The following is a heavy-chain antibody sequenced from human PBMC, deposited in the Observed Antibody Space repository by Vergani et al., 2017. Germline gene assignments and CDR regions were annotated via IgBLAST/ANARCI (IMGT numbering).Heavy chain of an antibody. D-gene: IGHD6-13*01. CDR1: GYTFTSYG. Sequence: QVQLVQSGAEVKKPGASVKVSCKASGYTFTSYGISWVRQAPGQGLEWMGWISAYDGNTNYAEKLQGRVTMTTDTSTSTAYMELRSLRSDDTAVYYCARSGVAAAGPKVEYYYYYYGMDVWGQGTTVTVSS. CDR3: ARSGVAAAGPKVEYYYYYYGMDV. CDR2: ISAYDGNT. V-gene: IGHV1-18*01. J-gene: IGHJ6*02.